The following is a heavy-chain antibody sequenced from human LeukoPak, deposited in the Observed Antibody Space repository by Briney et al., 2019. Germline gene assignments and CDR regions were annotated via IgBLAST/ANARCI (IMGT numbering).Heavy chain of an antibody. J-gene: IGHJ3*02. D-gene: IGHD3-3*01. CDR3: ASPDELRFLEWPDAFDI. CDR2: IYYSGST. CDR1: GGSISSGGYY. Sequence: SQTLSLTCTVSGGSISSGGYYWSWIRQHPGKGLEWIGYIYYSGSTYYNPSLKSRVTISVDTSKNQFSLKLSSVTAADTAVYYCASPDELRFLEWPDAFDIWGQGTMVTVSS. V-gene: IGHV4-31*03.